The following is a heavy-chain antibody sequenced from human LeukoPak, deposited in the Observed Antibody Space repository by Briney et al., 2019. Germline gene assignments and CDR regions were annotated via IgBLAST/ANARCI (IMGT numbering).Heavy chain of an antibody. Sequence: GGSLRLSCAASGFTFSDYYMSWIRQAPGKGLEWVSYISSSSSYTNYADSVKGRFTISRDNAKNSLYLQMNSLRAEDTAMYYCASGKDSGCDLGDYWGQGTLVTVSS. J-gene: IGHJ4*02. CDR2: ISSSSSYT. CDR1: GFTFSDYY. V-gene: IGHV3-11*06. D-gene: IGHD5-12*01. CDR3: ASGKDSGCDLGDY.